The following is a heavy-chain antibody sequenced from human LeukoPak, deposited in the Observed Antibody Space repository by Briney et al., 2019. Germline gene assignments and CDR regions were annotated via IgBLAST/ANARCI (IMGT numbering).Heavy chain of an antibody. CDR1: GYTFTGYY. D-gene: IGHD6-19*01. CDR2: INPKSGGT. V-gene: IGHV1-2*02. CDR3: AKEEGYSSGPPARYMDL. Sequence: ASVKVSCKASGYTFTGYYMHWVRQAPGQGLEWMGWINPKSGGTKYAQKFQGRVTMTRDTSIRTTYMELSRLRYDDTAVYYCAKEEGYSSGPPARYMDLWGKGTTVTISS. J-gene: IGHJ6*03.